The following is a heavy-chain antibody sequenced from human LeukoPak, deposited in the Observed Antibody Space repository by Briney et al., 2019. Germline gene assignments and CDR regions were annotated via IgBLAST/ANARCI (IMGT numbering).Heavy chain of an antibody. CDR1: GASISRYY. CDR2: INTSGST. J-gene: IGHJ4*02. Sequence: TSETLSLTCTVSGASISRYYWSWIRQSAGKGLEWIGRINTSGSTKYNPSLESRVTMSVDTSKNQFSLRLSSVTAADTAVYYCARVNDYDSSGARFDYWGQGTLVTVSS. D-gene: IGHD3-22*01. V-gene: IGHV4-4*07. CDR3: ARVNDYDSSGARFDY.